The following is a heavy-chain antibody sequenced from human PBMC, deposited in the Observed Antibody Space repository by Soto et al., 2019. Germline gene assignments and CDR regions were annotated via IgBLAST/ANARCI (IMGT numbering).Heavy chain of an antibody. J-gene: IGHJ5*02. D-gene: IGHD3-10*01. CDR3: ATGRFSAMIRGVIMFDP. V-gene: IGHV4-34*01. CDR2: INHSGST. Sequence: SETLSLTCAVYGGSFSGHYWSWLRQPPGKGMEWIGEINHSGSTTYNPSLKSRVTISVDTSNNQFSLKLISVTAADTAVYYCATGRFSAMIRGVIMFDPWGQGTLVTVS. CDR1: GGSFSGHY.